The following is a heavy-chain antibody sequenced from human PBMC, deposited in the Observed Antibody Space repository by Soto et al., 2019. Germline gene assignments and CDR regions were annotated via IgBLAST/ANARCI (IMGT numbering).Heavy chain of an antibody. CDR1: GFTYTTYT. J-gene: IGHJ4*02. V-gene: IGHV3-30-3*02. CDR3: AKDLTLGRIVAGYFDY. D-gene: IGHD5-12*01. CDR2: ISYDGNNK. Sequence: PGGFLRLSCAASGFTYTTYTMHWVRQAPGKGLEWVAVISYDGNNKYYADSVKGRFTISRDNSKNTLYLQMNSLRAEDTAVYYCAKDLTLGRIVAGYFDYWGQGTLVTVSS.